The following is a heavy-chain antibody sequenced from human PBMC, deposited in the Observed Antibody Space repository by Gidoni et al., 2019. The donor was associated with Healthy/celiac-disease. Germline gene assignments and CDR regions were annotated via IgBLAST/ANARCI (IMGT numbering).Heavy chain of an antibody. Sequence: QVQLQESGPGLVKPSVTLSLTCAVSGGSISSSNWWRWVRQPPGKGLAWIGEIYHSGSTNYNPSLKSRVTISVDKSKNQFSLKLSSVTAADTAVYYCARDRGDYDGGLPLYGMDVWGQGTTVTVSS. J-gene: IGHJ6*02. CDR3: ARDRGDYDGGLPLYGMDV. CDR2: IYHSGST. V-gene: IGHV4-4*02. CDR1: GGSISSSNW. D-gene: IGHD4-17*01.